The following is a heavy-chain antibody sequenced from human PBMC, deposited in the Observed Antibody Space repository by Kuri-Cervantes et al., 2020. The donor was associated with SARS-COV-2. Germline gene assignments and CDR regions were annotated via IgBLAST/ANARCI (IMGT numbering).Heavy chain of an antibody. D-gene: IGHD2-2*01. CDR1: GFTFSDYY. V-gene: IGHV3-11*04. CDR3: ARANVVVPAAMGFDP. J-gene: IGHJ5*02. Sequence: GGSLRLSCAASGFTFSDYYVSWIRQAPGKGLEWVSYISSSGSTIYYADSVKGRFTISRDNAKNSLYLQMNSLRAEDTAVYYCARANVVVPAAMGFDPWGQGTLVTVSS. CDR2: ISSSGSTI.